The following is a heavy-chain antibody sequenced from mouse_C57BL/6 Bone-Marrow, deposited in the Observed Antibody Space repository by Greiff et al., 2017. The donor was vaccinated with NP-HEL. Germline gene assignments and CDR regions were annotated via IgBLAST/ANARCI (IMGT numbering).Heavy chain of an antibody. Sequence: VQLQQSGAELMKPGASVKLSCKATGYTFTGNWIEWVKQRPGHGLEWIGEILPGSGNTYYNERFKGKATFTADTSSNTAYMQLGSLTTEDSAIYYCARDYYGSSYFDYWGQGTTLTVSS. D-gene: IGHD1-1*01. J-gene: IGHJ2*01. CDR2: ILPGSGNT. CDR1: GYTFTGNW. V-gene: IGHV1-9*01. CDR3: ARDYYGSSYFDY.